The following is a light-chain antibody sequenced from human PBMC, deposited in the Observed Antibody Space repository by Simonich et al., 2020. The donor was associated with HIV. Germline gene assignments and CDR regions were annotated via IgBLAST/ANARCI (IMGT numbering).Light chain of an antibody. Sequence: DIQMTQSPSSLSASVGDRVTTTCQASQYIANYLNCYQQKPGEAPKLLIFNASNLETGVPSRFSGNASGTDFTFTITSLRPEDIATYYCQQYDNLPYTFGQGTKLEIK. CDR3: QQYDNLPYT. J-gene: IGKJ2*01. CDR2: NAS. CDR1: QYIANY. V-gene: IGKV1-33*01.